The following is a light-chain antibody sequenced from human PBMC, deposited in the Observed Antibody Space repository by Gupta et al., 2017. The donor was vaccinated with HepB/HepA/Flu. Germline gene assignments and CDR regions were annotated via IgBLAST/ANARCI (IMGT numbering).Light chain of an antibody. CDR3: QQRYNWPLT. CDR2: DAS. J-gene: IGKJ4*01. Sequence: EIVLTQSPATLSLSPGERATLSCRASQGISNYLAWYQQKPGQAPRLLISDASNRATGIPARFSGSGSGTDFTLTIGSLEPEDFALYYCQQRYNWPLTFGGGTKVEIK. CDR1: QGISNY. V-gene: IGKV3-11*01.